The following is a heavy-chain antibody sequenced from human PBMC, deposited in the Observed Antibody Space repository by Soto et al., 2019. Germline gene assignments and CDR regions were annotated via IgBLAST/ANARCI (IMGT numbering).Heavy chain of an antibody. CDR2: IIPIFGTA. J-gene: IGHJ4*02. CDR3: ARAAEYSSSSSYFDY. CDR1: GGTFSSYA. D-gene: IGHD6-6*01. Sequence: GXSVKVSCKASGGTFSSYAISWVRQAPGQGLEWMGGIIPIFGTANYAQKFQGRVTITADKSTSTAYMELSSLRSEDTAVYYCARAAEYSSSSSYFDYWGQGALVTASS. V-gene: IGHV1-69*06.